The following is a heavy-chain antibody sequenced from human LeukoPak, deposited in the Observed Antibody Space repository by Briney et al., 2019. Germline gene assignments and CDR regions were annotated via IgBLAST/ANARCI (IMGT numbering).Heavy chain of an antibody. J-gene: IGHJ4*02. Sequence: ASVKVSCTASGYTFTGYDMHWVRQAPGQGLEWMGRINPNSGGTNYAQVFKGRVTMTRDTSISTAYMELSRLRSDDTAVYYCARGLRLGELSSHLFDYWGQGTLVTVSS. D-gene: IGHD3-16*02. V-gene: IGHV1-2*02. CDR2: INPNSGGT. CDR1: GYTFTGYD. CDR3: ARGLRLGELSSHLFDY.